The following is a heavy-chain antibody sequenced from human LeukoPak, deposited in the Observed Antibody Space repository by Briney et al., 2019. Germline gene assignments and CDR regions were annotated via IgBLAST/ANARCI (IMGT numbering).Heavy chain of an antibody. V-gene: IGHV3-23*01. D-gene: IGHD3-22*01. Sequence: GGSLRLSCAASGFTFSSYAMRWVRQAPGKGLEWVSAISGSGGSTSYADSVKGRFTISRDNSKNTLYLQMNSLRAEDTAVYYCAKFDSSGYPRAPLGYWGQGTLVTVSS. CDR2: ISGSGGST. CDR1: GFTFSSYA. CDR3: AKFDSSGYPRAPLGY. J-gene: IGHJ4*02.